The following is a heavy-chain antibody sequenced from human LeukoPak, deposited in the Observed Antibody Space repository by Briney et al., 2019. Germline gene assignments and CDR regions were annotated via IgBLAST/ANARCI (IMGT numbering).Heavy chain of an antibody. CDR1: GGSFSSYD. D-gene: IGHD4-23*01. J-gene: IGHJ4*02. Sequence: SVKVSCKTSGGSFSSYDISWVRQAPEQGLEWMGGIIPVFGMPNYAQKFQGRLTLTTDESTGTAYMELGGLTSDVTAVYYCARSDAGNSEGGIDYWGQGTLVIVSS. CDR2: IIPVFGMP. CDR3: ARSDAGNSEGGIDY. V-gene: IGHV1-69*05.